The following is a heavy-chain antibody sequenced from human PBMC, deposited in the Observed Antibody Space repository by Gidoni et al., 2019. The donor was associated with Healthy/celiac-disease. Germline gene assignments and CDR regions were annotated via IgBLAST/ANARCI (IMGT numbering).Heavy chain of an antibody. D-gene: IGHD1-20*01. V-gene: IGHV4-34*01. Sequence: QVQLQQWGAGLLKPSETLSLTCAVYGGSFSGYYWSWIRQPPGKGLEWIGEINHSGSTNYNQSLKSRVTISVDTSKNQFSLKLSSVTAADTAVYYCARLITSPVYYYYGMDVWGKGTTVTVSS. CDR1: GGSFSGYY. J-gene: IGHJ6*04. CDR2: INHSGST. CDR3: ARLITSPVYYYYGMDV.